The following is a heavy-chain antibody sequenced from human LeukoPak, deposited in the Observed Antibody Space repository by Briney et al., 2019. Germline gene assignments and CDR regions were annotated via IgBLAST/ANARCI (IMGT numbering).Heavy chain of an antibody. D-gene: IGHD3-22*01. J-gene: IGHJ6*02. CDR2: IYYSGST. Sequence: SETLSLTCTVFGGSISSYYWSWIRQPPGKGLEWIGYIYYSGSTNYNPSLKSRVTISVDTSKNQFSLKLSSVTAADTAVYYCARVKYYYDSSGYLALYGMDVWGQGTTVTVSS. V-gene: IGHV4-59*01. CDR3: ARVKYYYDSSGYLALYGMDV. CDR1: GGSISSYY.